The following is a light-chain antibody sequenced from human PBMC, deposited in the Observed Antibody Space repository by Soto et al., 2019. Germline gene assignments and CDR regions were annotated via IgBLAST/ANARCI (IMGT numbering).Light chain of an antibody. CDR2: AAS. CDR3: QQANSFPAGLT. Sequence: EIQMTQSPSTLSASVGDRVTITCRASKNINTWVAWYQQKPGKAPKLLIYAASTLQSGVPSRFSGSGSGTDFTLTISSLQPEDFATYYCQQANSFPAGLTFGGGTKVDIK. CDR1: KNINTW. V-gene: IGKV1-12*01. J-gene: IGKJ4*01.